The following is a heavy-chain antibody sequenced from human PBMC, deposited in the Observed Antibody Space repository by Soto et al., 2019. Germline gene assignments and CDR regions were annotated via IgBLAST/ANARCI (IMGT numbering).Heavy chain of an antibody. D-gene: IGHD5-12*01. CDR1: GFTFSSYW. J-gene: IGHJ4*02. CDR2: IKPDGSEQ. Sequence: PGGSLRLSCAASGFTFSSYWTSWVRQAPGKGLEWVANIKPDGSEQYYVDSVKGRFTISRDNAKNSLYLQVSSLRAEDTAVYYCARDWRDGYTHGPDYWGQGTLVTVSS. CDR3: ARDWRDGYTHGPDY. V-gene: IGHV3-7*04.